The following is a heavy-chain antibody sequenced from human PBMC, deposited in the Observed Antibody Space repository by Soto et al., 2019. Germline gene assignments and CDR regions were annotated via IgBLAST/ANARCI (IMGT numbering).Heavy chain of an antibody. D-gene: IGHD6-13*01. CDR1: GGSFSGYY. J-gene: IGHJ5*02. Sequence: SETLSLTCAVYGGSFSGYYWTWIRQPPGKGLEWIAEINHSGSTNYNPSLKSRVTISVVTSKNQFSLKLTSVTAAGTAVYYFARGGGLVAAGNWFAPCGQGSLVTVSS. V-gene: IGHV4-34*01. CDR3: ARGGGLVAAGNWFAP. CDR2: INHSGST.